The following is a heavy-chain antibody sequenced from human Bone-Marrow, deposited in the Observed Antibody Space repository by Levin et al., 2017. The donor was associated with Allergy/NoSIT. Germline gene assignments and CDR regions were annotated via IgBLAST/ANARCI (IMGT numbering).Heavy chain of an antibody. V-gene: IGHV3-48*02. D-gene: IGHD2-15*01. CDR3: ARDGRYCSGGSCYDGFDI. Sequence: GGSLRLSCAASGFTFSSSSMNWVRQAPGRGLEWVAYISSISSAIDYADSVKGRFSISRDNAKNSLYLQMNRVRDDDTAMYYCARDGRYCSGGSCYDGFDIWGQGTVVTVTP. CDR2: ISSISSAI. J-gene: IGHJ3*02. CDR1: GFTFSSSS.